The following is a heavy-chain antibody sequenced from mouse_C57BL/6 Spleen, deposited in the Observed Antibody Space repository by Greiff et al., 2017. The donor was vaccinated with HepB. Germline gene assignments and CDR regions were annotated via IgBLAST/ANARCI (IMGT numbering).Heavy chain of an antibody. CDR1: GFTFSDYG. Sequence: VKLVESGGGLVKPGGSLKLSCAASGFTFSDYGMHWVRQAPEKGLEWVAYISSGSSTIYYADTVKGRFTISRDNAKNTLFLQMTSLRSEDTAMYYCTRLITTVVANWYFDVWGTGTTVTVSS. V-gene: IGHV5-17*01. D-gene: IGHD1-1*01. J-gene: IGHJ1*03. CDR2: ISSGSSTI. CDR3: TRLITTVVANWYFDV.